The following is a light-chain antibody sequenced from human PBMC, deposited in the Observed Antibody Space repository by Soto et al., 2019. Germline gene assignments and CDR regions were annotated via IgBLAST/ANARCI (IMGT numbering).Light chain of an antibody. V-gene: IGLV2-14*03. CDR2: DVN. Sequence: QSVLTQPASLSGSPGQSITISCTGTSSDIGAYNFVSWYQHHPGKAPKVLIYDVNNRPSGVSKRFSGSKSGNAASLTISGLQAEDEADYYCSSYTYTNTPLYVFGSGTKATVL. CDR1: SSDIGAYNF. J-gene: IGLJ1*01. CDR3: SSYTYTNTPLYV.